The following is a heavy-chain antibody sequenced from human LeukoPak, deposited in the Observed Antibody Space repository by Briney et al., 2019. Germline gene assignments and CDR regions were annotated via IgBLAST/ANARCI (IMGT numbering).Heavy chain of an antibody. J-gene: IGHJ5*02. D-gene: IGHD4-17*01. CDR3: ARGQLRLRHRGFDP. CDR2: MNTNSGYT. Sequence: ASVKVSCKASGYTFSNYAMNWVRQAPGQGLEWMGWMNTNSGYTGYAQKFQGRVTITRNTSISTAYMELSSLRSDDTAVYYCARGQLRLRHRGFDPWGQGTLVTVSS. CDR1: GYTFSNYA. V-gene: IGHV1-8*01.